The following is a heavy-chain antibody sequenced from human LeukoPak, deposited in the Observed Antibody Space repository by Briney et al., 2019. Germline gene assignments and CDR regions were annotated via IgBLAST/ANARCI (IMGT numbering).Heavy chain of an antibody. CDR2: ISGSGSST. CDR3: AKGKRQLVLTDFDY. CDR1: GGSISSDY. Sequence: ETLSLTCTVSGGSISSDYWSWIRQPPGKGLEWVSTISGSGSSTNYAASVRGRFTVSRDNSKNTLYLQMSSLRVEDTAVYYCAKGKRQLVLTDFDYWGQGTLVTVSS. J-gene: IGHJ4*02. V-gene: IGHV3-23*01. D-gene: IGHD6-13*01.